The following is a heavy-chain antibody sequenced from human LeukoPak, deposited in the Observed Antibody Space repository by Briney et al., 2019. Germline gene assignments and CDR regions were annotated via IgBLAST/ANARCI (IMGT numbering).Heavy chain of an antibody. D-gene: IGHD6-13*01. CDR2: ISSSGSTI. V-gene: IGHV3-48*03. Sequence: GGSLRLSCAASGFTFSSYEMNWVRQAPGKGLEWVSYISSSGSTIYYADSVKGRFTISRDNAKNSLYLQMNSLRAEDTAVYYCARDQAAAGTMDYWGQGALVTVSS. CDR3: ARDQAAAGTMDY. J-gene: IGHJ4*02. CDR1: GFTFSSYE.